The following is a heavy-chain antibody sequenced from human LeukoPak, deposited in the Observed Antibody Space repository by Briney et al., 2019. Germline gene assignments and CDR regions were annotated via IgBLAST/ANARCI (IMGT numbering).Heavy chain of an antibody. CDR1: GGSISSNSYY. D-gene: IGHD3-22*01. CDR2: IYYSGST. V-gene: IGHV4-39*07. Sequence: SETLSLTCTVSGGSISSNSYYWGWIRQPPGKGLEWIGSIYYSGSTYYNPSLKSRVTISVDTSKNQFSLKLSSVTAADTAVYYCARDIRPYYYDSSGYHWGQGTLVTVSS. CDR3: ARDIRPYYYDSSGYH. J-gene: IGHJ4*02.